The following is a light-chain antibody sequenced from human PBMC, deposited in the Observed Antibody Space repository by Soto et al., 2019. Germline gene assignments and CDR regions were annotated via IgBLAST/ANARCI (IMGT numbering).Light chain of an antibody. CDR3: QQYDSSPKT. Sequence: EVVMTQSPATLSVSPGERATLSCRASQSISKNLAWYQQKPGQAPRLLIYGASSRATGIPDRFSGSGSGTDFTLTISRLEPEDFAVYYCQQYDSSPKTFGQGTKVDIK. CDR1: QSISKN. V-gene: IGKV3-20*01. J-gene: IGKJ1*01. CDR2: GAS.